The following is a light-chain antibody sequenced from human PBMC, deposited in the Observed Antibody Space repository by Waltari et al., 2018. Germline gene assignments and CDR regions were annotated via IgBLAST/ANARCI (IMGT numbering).Light chain of an antibody. V-gene: IGLV2-11*01. CDR1: SSDVGGYNY. Sequence: QSALTQPRSVSGSPGQSVTISCTGTSSDVGGYNYVSWYQQPPGKAPKLMIYDVSTRPSGVPDRFSGSKSGNTASLTISGLQADDEADYYCCSYAGSYTWVFGGGTKMTFL. CDR2: DVS. J-gene: IGLJ3*02. CDR3: CSYAGSYTWV.